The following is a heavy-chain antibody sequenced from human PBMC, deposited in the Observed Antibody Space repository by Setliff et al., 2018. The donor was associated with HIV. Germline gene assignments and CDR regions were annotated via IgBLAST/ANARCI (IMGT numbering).Heavy chain of an antibody. CDR3: ARGASGEYYFDY. V-gene: IGHV3-11*01. D-gene: IGHD3-10*01. CDR2: ISSSGTTI. CDR1: GFTFSDYY. J-gene: IGHJ4*02. Sequence: GGSLRLSCTASGFTFSDYYMSWIRQSPGKGLEWISYISSSGTTIYYADSVKGRFTISRDSSKNTLYLQMNSLRPDDTAVYYCARGASGEYYFDYWGQGTPVTVSS.